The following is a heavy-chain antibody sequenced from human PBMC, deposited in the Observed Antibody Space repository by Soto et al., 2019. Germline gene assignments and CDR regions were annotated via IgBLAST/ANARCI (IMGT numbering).Heavy chain of an antibody. CDR1: GFLLSVSA. V-gene: IGHV3-73*01. Sequence: PGGSLRLSCEASGFLLSVSAVHWVRQASGKGLEWVGRIRNKANNYATAYAASVKGRFTVSRDDSKNTAYLQMNSLKTEASAVYYCTRLEYDVDVWGQGITVTVSS. CDR3: TRLEYDVDV. CDR2: IRNKANNYAT. J-gene: IGHJ6*02.